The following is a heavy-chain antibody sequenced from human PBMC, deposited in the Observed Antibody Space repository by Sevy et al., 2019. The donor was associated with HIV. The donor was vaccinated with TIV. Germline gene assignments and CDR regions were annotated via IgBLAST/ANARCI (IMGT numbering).Heavy chain of an antibody. V-gene: IGHV2-5*02. Sequence: SGPTLVNPTQTLTLTCTFSGFSLSTSGVDVGWIRQPPGKALEWLALIFWDDDKRYSPSLKTRLTITKDTSKNQVVLTMTNMDPVDTATYYCAHRTTHDFGFAFDPWGQGTLVTVSS. D-gene: IGHD3-3*01. CDR3: AHRTTHDFGFAFDP. CDR1: GFSLSTSGVD. J-gene: IGHJ5*02. CDR2: IFWDDDK.